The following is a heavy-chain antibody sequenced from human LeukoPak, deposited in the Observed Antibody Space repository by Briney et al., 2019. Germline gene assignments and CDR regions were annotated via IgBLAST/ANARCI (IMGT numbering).Heavy chain of an antibody. CDR1: GGTFSSYA. V-gene: IGHV1-69*04. J-gene: IGHJ6*02. CDR3: ARAGPRLRYYYYGMDV. Sequence: ASVKVSCKASGGTFSSYAISWVRQAPGQGLEWMGRIIPILGIANYAQKFQGRVTITADKSTSTAYMELSSLRSEDTAVYYCARAGPRLRYYYYGMDVWGQGTTVTVSS. D-gene: IGHD2-8*02. CDR2: IIPILGIA.